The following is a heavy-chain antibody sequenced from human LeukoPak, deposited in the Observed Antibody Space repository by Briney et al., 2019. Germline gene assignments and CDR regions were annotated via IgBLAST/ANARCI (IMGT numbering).Heavy chain of an antibody. D-gene: IGHD5-18*01. CDR2: IYYSGST. J-gene: IGHJ4*02. CDR1: GGSISSSSHY. Sequence: PSETLSLTCTVSGGSISSSSHYWGWIRQPPGKGLEWIGTIYYSGSTYYNPSLKSRVTISVDTSKNQFSLKLSSVTAADTAVYYCARLGYSYDYWGQGTLVTVSS. V-gene: IGHV4-39*07. CDR3: ARLGYSYDY.